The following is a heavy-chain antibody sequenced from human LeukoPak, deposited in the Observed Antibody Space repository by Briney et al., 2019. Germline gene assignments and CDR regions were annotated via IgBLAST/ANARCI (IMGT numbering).Heavy chain of an antibody. Sequence: PSETLSLTCAVSGYSISSGYYWGWIRQPPGKGLEWIGSIYHSGSTYYNPSLKSRVTISVDTSKNQFSLKLSSVTAADTAVYYCARSTMVRGVISWFDPWGQGTLVTVSS. CDR3: ARSTMVRGVISWFDP. J-gene: IGHJ5*02. V-gene: IGHV4-38-2*01. CDR1: GYSISSGYY. D-gene: IGHD3-10*01. CDR2: IYHSGST.